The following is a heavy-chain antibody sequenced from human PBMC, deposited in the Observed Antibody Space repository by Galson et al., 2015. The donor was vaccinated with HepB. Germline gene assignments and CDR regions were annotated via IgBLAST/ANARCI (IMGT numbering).Heavy chain of an antibody. V-gene: IGHV4-4*07. CDR3: ARESETAFWFGEVGAIYSMDV. J-gene: IGHJ4*02. CDR1: GGSISSSF. D-gene: IGHD3-10*01. Sequence: SETLSLTCTVSGGSISSSFWTWIRQPAGKGLEWIGRVSATENANYNPSLKSRVTMSLATSKTHFSRNLRSVTAADTAVYYWARESETAFWFGEVGAIYSMDVWGQGALVSVSS. CDR2: VSATENA.